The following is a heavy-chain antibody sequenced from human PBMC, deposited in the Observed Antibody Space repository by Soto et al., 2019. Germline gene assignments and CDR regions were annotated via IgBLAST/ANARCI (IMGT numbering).Heavy chain of an antibody. D-gene: IGHD6-13*01. CDR2: MNPNSGNK. CDR1: GYTFTSYD. J-gene: IGHJ6*02. Sequence: ASVKVSCKASGYTFTSYDINWVRQATGQGLEKMGWMNPNSGNKGYAQKLQGRVTMTRNTSISTAYMELSSLRSEDTAVYYCASVPLRYSSIWQDWAPKAYYYVMDVWGQGTTVTVSS. V-gene: IGHV1-8*01. CDR3: ASVPLRYSSIWQDWAPKAYYYVMDV.